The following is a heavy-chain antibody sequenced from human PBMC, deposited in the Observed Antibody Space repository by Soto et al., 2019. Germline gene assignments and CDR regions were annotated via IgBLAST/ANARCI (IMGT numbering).Heavy chain of an antibody. D-gene: IGHD1-26*01. Sequence: RHPPGKGLEWIGEISYSGSTNYNPSLMSRVTISVDTSKNQFSLKLTSVTAADTGVYFCARAPYSGHWNQPWQTPRRPGNYGMDVWGQGTTVTVSS. V-gene: IGHV4-34*01. J-gene: IGHJ6*02. CDR2: ISYSGST. CDR3: ARAPYSGHWNQPWQTPRRPGNYGMDV.